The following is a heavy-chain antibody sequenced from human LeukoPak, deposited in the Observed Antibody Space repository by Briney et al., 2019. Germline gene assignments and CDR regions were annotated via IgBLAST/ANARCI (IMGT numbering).Heavy chain of an antibody. CDR2: ISAYNGNT. J-gene: IGHJ4*02. V-gene: IGHV1-18*01. CDR3: ARQRPGATFES. Sequence: ASVKVSCKASGGTFSSYAISWVRQAPGQGLEWMGWISAYNGNTNYAQKLQGRVTMTTDTSTSTAYMELRSLRSDDTAVYYCARQRPGATFESWGQGTLVTVSS. D-gene: IGHD1-26*01. CDR1: GGTFSSYA.